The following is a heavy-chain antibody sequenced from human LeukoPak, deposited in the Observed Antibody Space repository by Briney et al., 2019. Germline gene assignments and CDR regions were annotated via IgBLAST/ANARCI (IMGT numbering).Heavy chain of an antibody. CDR1: GYTFTSYG. J-gene: IGHJ4*02. CDR2: ISAYNGNT. D-gene: IGHD5-24*01. CDR3: AREDVEMATSYFDY. Sequence: GASVKVSCKASGYTFTSYGISWVRQAPGQGLEWRGWISAYNGNTNYAQKLQGRVTMTTVTSTSTAYMELRSLRSDDTAVYYCAREDVEMATSYFDYWGQGTLVTVSS. V-gene: IGHV1-18*01.